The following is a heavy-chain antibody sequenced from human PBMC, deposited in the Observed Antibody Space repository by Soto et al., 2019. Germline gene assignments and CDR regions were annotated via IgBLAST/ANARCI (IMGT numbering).Heavy chain of an antibody. Sequence: PGGSLRPPCSASGFAVSSYSMHWVRQAPGKGLEWVAAMSFDGNSKYFADSVKGRFKISRDTSKNTWFLEMESLGVEDSALYHCTRGRSMSANDDFEYWGQGTQVTVSS. CDR3: TRGRSMSANDDFEY. J-gene: IGHJ4*02. CDR1: GFAVSSYS. D-gene: IGHD2-21*01. CDR2: MSFDGNSK. V-gene: IGHV3-30-3*01.